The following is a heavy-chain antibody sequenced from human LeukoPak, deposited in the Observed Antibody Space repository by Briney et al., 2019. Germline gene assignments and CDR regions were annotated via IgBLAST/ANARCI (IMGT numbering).Heavy chain of an antibody. V-gene: IGHV3-48*04. Sequence: GGSLRLSCAASGFIFSTYSMIWVRQAPGKGLEWVAYISISGSSIYYADAVKGRFTISRDNAKNSLYLQGKSLRVDDTAVYYCARERFHGSGAPKYDFWGQGTLVTVSS. CDR2: ISISGSSI. CDR3: ARERFHGSGAPKYDF. D-gene: IGHD3-10*01. J-gene: IGHJ4*02. CDR1: GFIFSTYS.